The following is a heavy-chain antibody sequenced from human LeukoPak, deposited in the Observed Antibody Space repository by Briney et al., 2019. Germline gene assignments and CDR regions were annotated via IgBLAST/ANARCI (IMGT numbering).Heavy chain of an antibody. Sequence: SGGSLNLSCAASGFTFSSYWMNWVRQAPGKGLEWVANIKQDGSEKNYVDSVKGRFTISRDNAKNSLYLQMNSLRAEDTAVYYCAREGYSYAHYFDYWGQGTLVTVSS. V-gene: IGHV3-7*01. CDR1: GFTFSSYW. D-gene: IGHD5-18*01. CDR3: AREGYSYAHYFDY. CDR2: IKQDGSEK. J-gene: IGHJ4*02.